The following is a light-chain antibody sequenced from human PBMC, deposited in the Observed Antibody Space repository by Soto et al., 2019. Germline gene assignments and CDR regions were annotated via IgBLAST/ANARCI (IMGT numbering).Light chain of an antibody. CDR2: AVS. CDR3: QQYGTSRWT. V-gene: IGKV3-20*01. CDR1: EIVSDSQ. Sequence: IVLTQSPGTLSLYPGERATLSCRTSEIVSDSQLAWYQQKPGQAPRLLIYAVSSRATGIADRFSGSGSGTDFTLTISRLEPEDFALYYCQQYGTSRWTFGQGTKVDNK. J-gene: IGKJ1*01.